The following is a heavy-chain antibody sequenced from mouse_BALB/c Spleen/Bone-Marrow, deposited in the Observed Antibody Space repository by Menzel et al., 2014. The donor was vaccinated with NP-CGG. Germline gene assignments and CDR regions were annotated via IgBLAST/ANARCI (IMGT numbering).Heavy chain of an antibody. CDR1: GYTFTSYN. CDR2: INTSDGDT. J-gene: IGHJ3*01. Sequence: VQLQQSGAELVKPGASVKLSCKASGYTFTSYNMSWVKQTPEQGLEWIGEINTSDGDTNFNEKLKSKATLTVDKSSSPTYMHLSRLSSANSAEYYCASGIAYWGQGTLVTVSA. D-gene: IGHD4-1*01. CDR3: ASGIAY. V-gene: IGHV1S81*02.